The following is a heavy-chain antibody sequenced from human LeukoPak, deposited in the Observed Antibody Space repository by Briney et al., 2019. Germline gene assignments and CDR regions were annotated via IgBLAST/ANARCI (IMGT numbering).Heavy chain of an antibody. J-gene: IGHJ4*02. V-gene: IGHV4-61*02. D-gene: IGHD6-13*01. CDR3: ARKQQLAPKAFDY. CDR2: IYTSGST. Sequence: SETLSLTCTVSGVSISSGSYFWRWIRQPAGKGLEWIGRIYTSGSTNYNPSLKSRVTISVDTSKNQFSLKLSSVTAADTAVYYCARKQQLAPKAFDYWGQGTLVTVSS. CDR1: GVSISSGSYF.